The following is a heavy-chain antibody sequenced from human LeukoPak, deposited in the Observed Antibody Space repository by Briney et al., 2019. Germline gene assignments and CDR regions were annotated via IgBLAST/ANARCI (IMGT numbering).Heavy chain of an antibody. Sequence: GASVKVSCKVSGYTLTELSMHWVRQAPGKGLEWMGGFDPEDGETIYAQKFQGRVTMTEDTSTDTAYMELSSLRSEDTAVYYCALGLSSRTWYWIDYWGQGTLVTVSS. CDR3: ALGLSSRTWYWIDY. CDR1: GYTLTELS. D-gene: IGHD6-13*01. J-gene: IGHJ4*02. CDR2: FDPEDGET. V-gene: IGHV1-24*01.